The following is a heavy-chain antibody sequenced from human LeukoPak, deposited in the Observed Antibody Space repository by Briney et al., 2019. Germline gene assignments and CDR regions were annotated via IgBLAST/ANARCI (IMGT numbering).Heavy chain of an antibody. J-gene: IGHJ2*01. CDR3: AKPRAMTTGVGRYFDL. Sequence: PGGSLRLSCGASGFTFTSYAMSWIRQAPGKGLEWVSAISGGGENTYYGDSVKGRFTISRDNSKNTLYLQMNSLRAEDTATYYCAKPRAMTTGVGRYFDLWGRGTLVTVSP. CDR2: ISGGGENT. V-gene: IGHV3-23*01. D-gene: IGHD1-1*01. CDR1: GFTFTSYA.